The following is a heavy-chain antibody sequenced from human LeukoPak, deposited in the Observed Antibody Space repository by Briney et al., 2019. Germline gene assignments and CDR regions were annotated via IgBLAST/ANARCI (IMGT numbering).Heavy chain of an antibody. V-gene: IGHV1-2*02. D-gene: IGHD6-13*01. CDR1: GYTFTGYY. CDR3: ARDIGQGSSWLYDY. CDR2: INPKSGGT. Sequence: ASVKVSCKASGYTFTGYYMHWVRQAPGQGLEWMGWINPKSGGTNYAQKFQGRDTMTRDTSITTAYMELSSLRSADTALYYCARDIGQGSSWLYDYWGQGTLVTVSS. J-gene: IGHJ4*02.